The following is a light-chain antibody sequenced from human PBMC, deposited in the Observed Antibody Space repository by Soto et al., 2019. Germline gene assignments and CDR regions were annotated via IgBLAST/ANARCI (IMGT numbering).Light chain of an antibody. J-gene: IGKJ2*01. CDR2: GAS. V-gene: IGKV3-20*01. Sequence: EIVLTQSPGTLSLSPGERAILSCRASQSVSSSYLAWYQQKPGQAPRLLVYGASSRATGIPDRFSGSGSGTDFTLTISRLEPEDFVVYYCQQYGSRTYTFGQGTKLEIK. CDR3: QQYGSRTYT. CDR1: QSVSSSY.